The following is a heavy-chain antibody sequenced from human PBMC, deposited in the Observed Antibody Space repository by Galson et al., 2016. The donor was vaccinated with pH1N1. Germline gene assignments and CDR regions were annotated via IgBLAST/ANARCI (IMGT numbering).Heavy chain of an antibody. Sequence: GWVRQGPGKGLEWVGNIHYTGRPYYKASLRSRVTIFLDTFKNEFSLTLTAVSAADTGVYYCARFRYHTAMIGADYWGQGTRVTVSS. J-gene: IGHJ4*02. D-gene: IGHD3-10*02. V-gene: IGHV4-39*01. CDR2: IHYTGRP. CDR3: ARFRYHTAMIGADY.